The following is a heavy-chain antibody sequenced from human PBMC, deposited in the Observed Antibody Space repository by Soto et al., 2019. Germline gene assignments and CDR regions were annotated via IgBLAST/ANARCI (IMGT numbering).Heavy chain of an antibody. CDR2: IYYSGST. Sequence: QVQLQESGPGLVKPSQTLSLTCTVSGGSISSGGYYWSWIRQHPGKGLEWIGYIYYSGSTYYNPSLKSRVTISVDTSKNQFSLKLSSVTAADTAVYYCARDGMTPSNYYYGMDVWGQGTTVTVSS. CDR3: ARDGMTPSNYYYGMDV. J-gene: IGHJ6*02. CDR1: GGSISSGGYY. D-gene: IGHD1-26*01. V-gene: IGHV4-31*03.